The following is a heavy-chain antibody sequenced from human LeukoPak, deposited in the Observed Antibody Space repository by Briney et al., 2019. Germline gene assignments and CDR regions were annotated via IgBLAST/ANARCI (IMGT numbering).Heavy chain of an antibody. D-gene: IGHD3-3*01. CDR3: TRDLNWSGYYKDAFHI. V-gene: IGHV1-18*01. CDR1: GYTFTSYG. Sequence: GASVTVSCTASGYTFTSYGINWVRQAPGQGLEGMGWISAYKGDTNYAQNLQGRVTMTTDTSTSTAYMELRSLRSDDTAVYYCTRDLNWSGYYKDAFHIWGQGTMVTVSS. CDR2: ISAYKGDT. J-gene: IGHJ3*02.